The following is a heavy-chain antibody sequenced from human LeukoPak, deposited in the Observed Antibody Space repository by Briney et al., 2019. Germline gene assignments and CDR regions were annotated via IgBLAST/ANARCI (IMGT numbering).Heavy chain of an antibody. CDR1: LDSTTSNF. CDR2: INHSGST. J-gene: IGHJ5*02. CDR3: ARTLRITIFGVVIKDWFDP. Sequence: PSETLSLTCTVSLDSTTSNFWSWVRQPPGKGLEWIGEINHSGSTNYNPSLKSRVTISVDTSKNQFSLKLSSVTAADTAVYYCARTLRITIFGVVIKDWFDPWGQGTLVTVSS. V-gene: IGHV4-34*01. D-gene: IGHD3-3*01.